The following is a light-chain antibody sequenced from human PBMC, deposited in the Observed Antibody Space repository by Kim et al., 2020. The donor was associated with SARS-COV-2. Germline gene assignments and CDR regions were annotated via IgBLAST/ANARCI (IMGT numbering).Light chain of an antibody. V-gene: IGKV3-15*01. Sequence: VSPGERSTLSCRASQSVSSNLAWYQQKTGQAPRLLIYGASTRATGIPARFSGSGSGTEFTLTISGLQFEDFAVYYCQQYNNWPPYTFGQGTKLEI. CDR3: QQYNNWPPYT. J-gene: IGKJ2*01. CDR1: QSVSSN. CDR2: GAS.